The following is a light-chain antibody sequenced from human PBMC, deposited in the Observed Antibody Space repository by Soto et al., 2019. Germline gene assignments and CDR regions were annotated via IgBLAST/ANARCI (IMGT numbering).Light chain of an antibody. Sequence: QSVLTQPASVSGAPGQSITIACTGTSRDVGGYNLVSWYQQYPGEAPKLIFYEVSKRPSGLSSRFSGSKSGNTASLTISGLQADDEADYYCCSYASGGTWVFGGGTKLTVL. CDR1: SRDVGGYNL. CDR3: CSYASGGTWV. CDR2: EVS. J-gene: IGLJ3*02. V-gene: IGLV2-23*02.